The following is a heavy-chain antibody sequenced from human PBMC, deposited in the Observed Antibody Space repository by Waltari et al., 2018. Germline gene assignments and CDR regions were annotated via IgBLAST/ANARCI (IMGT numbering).Heavy chain of an antibody. J-gene: IGHJ5*02. CDR1: GGSISSSSYY. Sequence: QLQLQESGPGLVKPSETLSLTCTVSGGSISSSSYYWGWIRQPPGKGLEWIGSIYYRGSTYSDPALKSRVTISVDTSKNHFSRKLSAVTAADTAVYYCARGRLDIVVVPAANNWFDPWGQGTLVTVSS. CDR2: IYYRGST. D-gene: IGHD2-2*03. V-gene: IGHV4-39*02. CDR3: ARGRLDIVVVPAANNWFDP.